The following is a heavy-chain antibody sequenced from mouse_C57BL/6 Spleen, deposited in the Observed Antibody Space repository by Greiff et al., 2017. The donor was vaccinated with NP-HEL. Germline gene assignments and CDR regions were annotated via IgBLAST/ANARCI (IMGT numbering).Heavy chain of an antibody. CDR2: IDPSDSYT. CDR1: GYTFTSYW. CDR3: ARMDTTVSD. D-gene: IGHD1-1*01. Sequence: QVQLQQPGAELVMPGASVKLSCKASGYTFTSYWMHWVKQRPGQGLEWIGEIDPSDSYTNYIQKFKGKSTLTVDKSSSTAYMQLSSLTSEDTAVYDCARMDTTVSDWGQGTLVTVSA. V-gene: IGHV1-69*01. J-gene: IGHJ3*01.